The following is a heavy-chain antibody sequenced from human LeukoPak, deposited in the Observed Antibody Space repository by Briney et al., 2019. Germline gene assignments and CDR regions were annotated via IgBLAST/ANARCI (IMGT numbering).Heavy chain of an antibody. J-gene: IGHJ4*02. D-gene: IGHD3-10*01. CDR3: ARDLSGSYMSDY. CDR2: ISYDGSNK. CDR1: GFTFSSYA. Sequence: GGSLRLSCAASGFTFSSYAMHWVRQDPGKGLEWVAVISYDGSNKYYTDSVKGRFTISRDDSKNMVYLEMNSLTAEDTAVYYCARDLSGSYMSDYWGQGSLVTVSS. V-gene: IGHV3-30-3*01.